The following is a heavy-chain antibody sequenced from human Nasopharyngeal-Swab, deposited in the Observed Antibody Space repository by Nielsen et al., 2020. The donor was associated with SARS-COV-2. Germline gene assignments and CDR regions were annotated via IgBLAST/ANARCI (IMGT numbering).Heavy chain of an antibody. CDR1: GGTFSSDA. J-gene: IGHJ6*02. V-gene: IGHV1-69*13. Sequence: SVKVSCKASGGTFSSDAISWVRQAPGQGLEWMGGIIPIFGTANYAQKFQGRVTITADESTSTAYMELSSLRSEDTAVYYCARDYGPDDFWSGSGMDVWGQGTTVTVSS. CDR3: ARDYGPDDFWSGSGMDV. CDR2: IIPIFGTA. D-gene: IGHD3-3*01.